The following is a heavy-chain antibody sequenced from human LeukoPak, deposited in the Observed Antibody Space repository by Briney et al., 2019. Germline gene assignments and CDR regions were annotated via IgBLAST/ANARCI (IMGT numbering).Heavy chain of an antibody. D-gene: IGHD3-10*01. Sequence: GGSLRLSCAVSGFTFSNSAMTWVRQAPGKWLKWVSGISGTGSGTYYADSVKGRFTISRDNSKNILYLQMNSLRAEDTAVYYCAKVEGAVYISRGWFDSWSQGTLVTVSS. V-gene: IGHV3-23*01. CDR2: ISGTGSGT. CDR1: GFTFSNSA. J-gene: IGHJ5*01. CDR3: AKVEGAVYISRGWFDS.